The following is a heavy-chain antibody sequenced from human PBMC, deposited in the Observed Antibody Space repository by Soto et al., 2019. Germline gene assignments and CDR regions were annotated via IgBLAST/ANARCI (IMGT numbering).Heavy chain of an antibody. V-gene: IGHV1-46*01. J-gene: IGHJ3*02. CDR2: INPSGGST. CDR1: GYTFTGYY. Sequence: ASVKVSCKASGYTFTGYYMHWVRQAPGQGLEWMGIINPSGGSTSYAQKFQGRVTMTRDTSTSTVYMELSSLRSEDTAVYYCARGGYDSSGYYPLHAFDIWGQGTMVTVSS. CDR3: ARGGYDSSGYYPLHAFDI. D-gene: IGHD3-22*01.